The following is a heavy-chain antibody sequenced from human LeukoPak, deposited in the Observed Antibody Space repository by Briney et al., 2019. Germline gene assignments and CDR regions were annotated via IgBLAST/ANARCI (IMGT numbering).Heavy chain of an antibody. J-gene: IGHJ4*02. V-gene: IGHV3-74*01. Sequence: PGGSLRLSCAASGFTFSSYWMHWVRQAPGKGLVWVSRINSDGSSTSYADPVKGRFTISRDNAKNTLYLQMNSLRAEDTAVYYCASYVYYDSSGYYYWGQGTLVTVSS. CDR1: GFTFSSYW. CDR2: INSDGSST. CDR3: ASYVYYDSSGYYY. D-gene: IGHD3-22*01.